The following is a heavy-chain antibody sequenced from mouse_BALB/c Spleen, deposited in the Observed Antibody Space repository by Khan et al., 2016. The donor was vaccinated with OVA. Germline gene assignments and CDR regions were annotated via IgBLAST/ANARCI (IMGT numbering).Heavy chain of an antibody. D-gene: IGHD2-14*01. CDR2: INPRSG. J-gene: IGHJ4*01. Sequence: QVQLQQSGAELARPGASVKMSCKASGYTFTSHTMHWIKQRPGQGLEWIGYINPRSGYNQKLNDKATLTADISSSTAYMQLSSLTSDDSAVYYCARRTTEYALDYWGQGTSVTVSS. CDR3: ARRTTEYALDY. CDR1: GYTFTSHT. V-gene: IGHV1-4*01.